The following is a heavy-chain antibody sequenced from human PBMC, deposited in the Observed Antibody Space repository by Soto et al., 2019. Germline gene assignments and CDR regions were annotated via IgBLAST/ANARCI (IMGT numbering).Heavy chain of an antibody. CDR3: GRSGDGNWFDP. D-gene: IGHD7-27*01. Sequence: QVQLVQSGAEVKKPGASVTVSCKASGYTFSSYGISWVRQAPGQGLEWMGWISGDNGNTNYAQKLQGRVTMTTDISTSTAYMELRSLRSDDKAVYYCGRSGDGNWFDPWGQGTLVTVSS. CDR2: ISGDNGNT. V-gene: IGHV1-18*01. CDR1: GYTFSSYG. J-gene: IGHJ5*02.